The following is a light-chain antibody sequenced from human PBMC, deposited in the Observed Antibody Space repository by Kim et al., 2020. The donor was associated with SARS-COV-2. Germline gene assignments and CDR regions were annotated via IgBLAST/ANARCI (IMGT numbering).Light chain of an antibody. V-gene: IGLV1-44*01. CDR3: ATWDGSLNSYV. Sequence: QSVLTQPPSASGTPGQSVTVSCSGSIVNIGTYSVDWYQHFPGLAPKVLIYSNYQRPSGVPDRFSASKSGTSAYLAISGLQSDDEADYYCATWDGSLNSYVVGPATKVTVL. J-gene: IGLJ1*01. CDR2: SNY. CDR1: IVNIGTYS.